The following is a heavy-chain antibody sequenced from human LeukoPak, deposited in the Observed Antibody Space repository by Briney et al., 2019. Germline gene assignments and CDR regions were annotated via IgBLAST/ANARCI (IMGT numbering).Heavy chain of an antibody. Sequence: SVKVSCKASGGTFSSYAISWVRQAPGQGLEWMGRIIPIIRTAKYAQKFQGRVTITTDESTSTAYMELSSLRSEDTPVYYCARPRDYYDSDGAFDIWGQGTMVTVSS. V-gene: IGHV1-69*05. CDR3: ARPRDYYDSDGAFDI. D-gene: IGHD3-22*01. CDR1: GGTFSSYA. J-gene: IGHJ3*02. CDR2: IIPIIRTA.